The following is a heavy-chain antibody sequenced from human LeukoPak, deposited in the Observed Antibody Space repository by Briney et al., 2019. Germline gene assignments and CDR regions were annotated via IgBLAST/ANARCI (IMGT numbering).Heavy chain of an antibody. D-gene: IGHD1-26*01. CDR1: GFTFEDYG. CDR3: ARRGVAGATTGYYYDS. J-gene: IGHJ4*02. CDR2: INWNGDNP. V-gene: IGHV3-20*04. Sequence: PGGSLRLSCEASGFTFEDYGMTWVRQRPGKGLEYVCEINWNGDNPVYENSLRGRFTISRDNAKNSVYLQMSSLRVGDTAFYYCARRGVAGATTGYYYDSWGQGTLVTVSS.